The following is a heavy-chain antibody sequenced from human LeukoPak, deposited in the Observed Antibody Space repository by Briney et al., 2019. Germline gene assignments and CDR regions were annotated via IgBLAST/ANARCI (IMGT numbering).Heavy chain of an antibody. D-gene: IGHD1-26*01. V-gene: IGHV3-66*01. CDR2: IYSGGST. J-gene: IGHJ3*02. CDR1: GFTVSSNY. CDR3: ARVSATSFDAFDI. Sequence: GGSLRLSCAASGFTVSSNYMSWVRQAPGKGLEWVSVIYSGGSTYYADSVKGRFTISRDNSKKTLYLQMNSLRAEDTAVYYCARVSATSFDAFDIWGQGTMVTVSS.